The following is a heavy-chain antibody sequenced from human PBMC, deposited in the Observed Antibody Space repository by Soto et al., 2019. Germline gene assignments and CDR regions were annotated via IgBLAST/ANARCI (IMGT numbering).Heavy chain of an antibody. J-gene: IGHJ6*02. CDR1: GYTFTGYY. Sequence: QVQLVQSGADVKTPGASVRVSCKASGYTFTGYYVHWVREAPGQGLEWMGWINPETGGTSYAQKIQGRVTLSRDTSINPASLELSRLRFDDAAVYFCARERYQVISDGMDVWGQGTTVTVSS. CDR3: ARERYQVISDGMDV. V-gene: IGHV1-2*02. D-gene: IGHD2-2*01. CDR2: INPETGGT.